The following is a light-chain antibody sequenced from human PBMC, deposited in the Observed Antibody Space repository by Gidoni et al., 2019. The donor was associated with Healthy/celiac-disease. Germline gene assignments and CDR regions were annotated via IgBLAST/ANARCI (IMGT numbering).Light chain of an antibody. CDR3: QAWDSSTAV. V-gene: IGLV3-1*01. CDR2: QDS. CDR1: QLGDKY. Sequence: SYELTQPPSVSVSPGQTASITCSGDQLGDKYACWYQQKPGQSPVLVIYQDSKRPSGITERFSGSNSGNTATLTISGTQAMDEADYYCQAWDSSTAVFGTGTKVTVL. J-gene: IGLJ1*01.